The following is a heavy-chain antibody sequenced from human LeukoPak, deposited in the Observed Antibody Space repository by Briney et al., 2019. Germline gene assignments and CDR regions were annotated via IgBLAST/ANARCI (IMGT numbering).Heavy chain of an antibody. D-gene: IGHD6-13*01. CDR1: GFTFDDYG. CDR3: AKEKARQPGNWFDP. Sequence: PGGSLRLSCAASGFTFDDYGMSWVRQAPGKGLEWVSAISGSGGSTYYADSVKGRFTISRDNSKNTLYLQMNSLRAEDTAVYYCAKEKARQPGNWFDPWGQGTLVTVSS. V-gene: IGHV3-23*01. CDR2: ISGSGGST. J-gene: IGHJ5*02.